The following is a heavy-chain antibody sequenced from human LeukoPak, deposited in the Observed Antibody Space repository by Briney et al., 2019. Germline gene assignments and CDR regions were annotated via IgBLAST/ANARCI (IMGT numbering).Heavy chain of an antibody. V-gene: IGHV3-30*03. CDR2: ISYDGSNK. Sequence: GRSLRLSCAASGFTFSSYGMHWVRQAPGKGLEWVAVISYDGSNKYYADSVKGRFTISRDNSKNTLYLQMNSLRAEDTAVYYCARRGYSSGWYDAFDIWGQGTMVTVSS. CDR3: ARRGYSSGWYDAFDI. CDR1: GFTFSSYG. J-gene: IGHJ3*02. D-gene: IGHD6-19*01.